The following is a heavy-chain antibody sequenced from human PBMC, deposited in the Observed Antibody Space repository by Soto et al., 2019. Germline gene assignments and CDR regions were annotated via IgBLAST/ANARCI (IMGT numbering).Heavy chain of an antibody. Sequence: QAHLAQSGAEVKKPGSSVTVSCKASGGTFNSYGISWVRQAPGQGLDWMGGIIPLYGTVNYAQKFQGRVSITADKSTSTAYMDLNSLRSDDTAVYYCARVRVIRGVIPSHFGLWGQGTQVPVSS. J-gene: IGHJ4*02. V-gene: IGHV1-69*06. CDR2: IIPLYGTV. CDR3: ARVRVIRGVIPSHFGL. D-gene: IGHD3-10*01. CDR1: GGTFNSYG.